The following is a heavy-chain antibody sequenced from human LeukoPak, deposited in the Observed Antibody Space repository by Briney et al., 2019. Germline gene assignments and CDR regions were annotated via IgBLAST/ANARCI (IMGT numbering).Heavy chain of an antibody. D-gene: IGHD1-26*01. CDR1: GFTFSSYG. V-gene: IGHV3-33*01. CDR2: IWYDGSNK. CDR3: ARTIVGALDY. Sequence: SGGSLRLSCAASGFTFSSYGMHWVRQAPGKGLEGVAVIWYDGSNKYYADSVKGRYTISRDNSKNTLYLQMNSLRAEDTAVYYCARTIVGALDYWGQGTLVTVSS. J-gene: IGHJ4*02.